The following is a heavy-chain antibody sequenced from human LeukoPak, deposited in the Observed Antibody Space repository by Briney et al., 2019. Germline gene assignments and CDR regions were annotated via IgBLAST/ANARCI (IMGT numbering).Heavy chain of an antibody. V-gene: IGHV3-49*04. Sequence: GGSLRLSCTGSGFTFGDFALGWVRQSLGEGLEWVGFIRSKAYGGTTEYAASVKGRFTISRDDSKSITYLQMSSLKSEDTGVYYCTTTRTITSIWYYFDYWGQGALVTVSS. CDR2: IRSKAYGGTT. CDR1: GFTFGDFA. D-gene: IGHD6-13*01. CDR3: TTTRTITSIWYYFDY. J-gene: IGHJ4*02.